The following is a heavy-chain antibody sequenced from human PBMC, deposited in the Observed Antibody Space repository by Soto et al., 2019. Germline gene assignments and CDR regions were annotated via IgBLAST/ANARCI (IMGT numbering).Heavy chain of an antibody. J-gene: IGHJ6*02. CDR1: GGSFSGYY. CDR2: INHSGST. Sequence: PSETLSLTCAVYGGSFSGYYWSRIRKPPGKGLEWIGEINHSGSTNYNPSLKSRVTISVDTSKNQFSLKLSSVTAADTAVYYCARERLSITIFGGGYYYYGMDVWGQGTTVTVSS. V-gene: IGHV4-34*01. D-gene: IGHD3-3*01. CDR3: ARERLSITIFGGGYYYYGMDV.